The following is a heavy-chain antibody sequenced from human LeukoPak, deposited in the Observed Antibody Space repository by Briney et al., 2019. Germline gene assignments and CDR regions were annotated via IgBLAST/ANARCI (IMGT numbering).Heavy chain of an antibody. Sequence: PGGSLRLSCAASGFTFSSYTMNWVRQAPGKGLEWVSSISSSSSYIYYVDSVKGRFTISRDNAKKSLYLQMNSLRAEDTAVYYCAKDSYFDYWGQGTLVTVSS. CDR2: ISSSSSYI. V-gene: IGHV3-21*01. CDR3: AKDSYFDY. CDR1: GFTFSSYT. J-gene: IGHJ4*02.